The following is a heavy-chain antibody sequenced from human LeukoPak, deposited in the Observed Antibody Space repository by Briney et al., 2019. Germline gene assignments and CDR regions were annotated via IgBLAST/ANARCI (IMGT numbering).Heavy chain of an antibody. CDR3: ARGHTAMATYFDY. CDR2: ISSSSSTI. CDR1: GFTFSSYS. J-gene: IGHJ4*02. V-gene: IGHV3-48*04. Sequence: PGGSLRLSCAASGFTFSSYSMNWVRQAPGKGLEWVSFISSSSSTIYYADSVKGRFTISRDNAKNSLYLQMNSLRAEDTAVYYCARGHTAMATYFDYWGQGTLVTVSS. D-gene: IGHD5-18*01.